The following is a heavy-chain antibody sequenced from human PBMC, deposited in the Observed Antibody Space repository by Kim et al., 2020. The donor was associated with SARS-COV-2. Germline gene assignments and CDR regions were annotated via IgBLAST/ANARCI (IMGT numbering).Heavy chain of an antibody. CDR3: AKPTYATSWYRTFDK. V-gene: IGHV3-23*01. J-gene: IGHJ2*01. CDR2: ISGRGDVT. D-gene: IGHD2-2*01. CDR1: GFTFSTHG. Sequence: GGSLRISCAASGFTFSTHGMSWVRQAPGKGLEWVSAISGRGDVTDYADSVKGRFIISRDNSKSTLDLQMHSMRADDTAVYYCAKPTYATSWYRTFDKWG.